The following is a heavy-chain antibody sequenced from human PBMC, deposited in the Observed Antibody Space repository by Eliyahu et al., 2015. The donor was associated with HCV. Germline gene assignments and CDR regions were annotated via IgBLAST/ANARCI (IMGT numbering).Heavy chain of an antibody. J-gene: IGHJ4*02. D-gene: IGHD4-23*01. V-gene: IGHV3-23*01. CDR3: AKDAPPYYTDYGGKDKFDY. CDR2: ISGSGGST. Sequence: EVQLLESGGGLVQPGGSLRLSCAASGFXFSSXAXSWVRQAPGKGLEWVSAISGSGGSTYYADSVKGRFTISRDNSKNTLYLQMNSLRAEDTAVYYCAKDAPPYYTDYGGKDKFDYWGQGTLVTVSS. CDR1: GFXFSSXA.